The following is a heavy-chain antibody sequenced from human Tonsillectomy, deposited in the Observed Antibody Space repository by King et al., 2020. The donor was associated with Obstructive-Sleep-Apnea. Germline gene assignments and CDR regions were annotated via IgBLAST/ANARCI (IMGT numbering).Heavy chain of an antibody. CDR3: ARGAGYRFVY. CDR1: GVSFSSSTSY. V-gene: IGHV4-39*07. J-gene: IGHJ4*02. CDR2: IYYSGST. D-gene: IGHD2-15*01. Sequence: QLQLQESGPGLVKPSETLSLTCTVSGVSFSSSTSYWGWIRQPPGKGLEWIGTIYYSGSTYYNPSLRGRVTTSVDTSKNQFSLKLTSVTASDTAVYYCARGAGYRFVYWGQGTLVTVSS.